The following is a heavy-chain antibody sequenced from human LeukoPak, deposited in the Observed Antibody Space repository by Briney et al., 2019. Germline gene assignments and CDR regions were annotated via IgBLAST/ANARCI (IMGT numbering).Heavy chain of an antibody. V-gene: IGHV1-18*01. Sequence: ASVKVSCKASGYTFTSYGISWVRQAPGQGLEWMGWISAYNGNTNYAQKLQGRVTMTTDTSTSTAYMELRSLRSDDTAVYYCARDDRYLPHDAFDIWXQGTMVTVSS. CDR2: ISAYNGNT. CDR3: ARDDRYLPHDAFDI. J-gene: IGHJ3*02. CDR1: GYTFTSYG. D-gene: IGHD3-22*01.